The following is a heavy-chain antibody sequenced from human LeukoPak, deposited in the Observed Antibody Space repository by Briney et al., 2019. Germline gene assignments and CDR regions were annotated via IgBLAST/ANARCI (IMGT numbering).Heavy chain of an antibody. V-gene: IGHV3-30*03. D-gene: IGHD6-13*01. Sequence: GRSLRLSCAASGFTFSSHGIHWVRQAPGKGLEWVTVISSDGSDKYYADSVRGRFTISRDNSKNTLDLQMNSLRGEDTAVYYCARDPRGAAALQNNWFDPWGQGTLVTVSS. CDR1: GFTFSSHG. CDR2: ISSDGSDK. J-gene: IGHJ5*02. CDR3: ARDPRGAAALQNNWFDP.